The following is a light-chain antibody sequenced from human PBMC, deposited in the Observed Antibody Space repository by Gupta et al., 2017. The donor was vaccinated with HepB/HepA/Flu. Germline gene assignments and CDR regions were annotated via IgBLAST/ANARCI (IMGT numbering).Light chain of an antibody. J-gene: IGKJ2*02. V-gene: IGKV2-28*01. CDR3: MQDLQSPRT. Sequence: DIVMTQSPLSLPVTPGESASISCRSSQSLVKSNGYNYLEWYLQKPWQSPQLLIYLGSNRASGVPDRFSGSGSGADFTLKISRVEADDVGVYYCMQDLQSPRTFGQGTKLEIK. CDR1: QSLVKSNGYNY. CDR2: LGS.